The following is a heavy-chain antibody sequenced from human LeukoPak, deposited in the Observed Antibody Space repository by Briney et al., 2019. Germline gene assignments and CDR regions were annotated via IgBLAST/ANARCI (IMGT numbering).Heavy chain of an antibody. Sequence: GGSLRLSCVASGFTFSSYWLHWVRQAPGKGLVWVSRIKGDERSTNYADSVKGRFTISRDNAKNTVYLQMNSLRAEDTALYHCARGEVPSNYWGQGTLVTVSS. CDR3: ARGEVPSNY. CDR1: GFTFSSYW. J-gene: IGHJ4*02. CDR2: IKGDERST. V-gene: IGHV3-74*01.